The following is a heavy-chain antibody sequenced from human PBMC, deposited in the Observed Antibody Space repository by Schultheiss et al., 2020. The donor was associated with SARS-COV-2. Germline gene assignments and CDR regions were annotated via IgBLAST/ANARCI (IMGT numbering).Heavy chain of an antibody. CDR3: AKGGWLEY. CDR2: ISDSDDNT. Sequence: GGSPRLSCAASGFTFSRSVMSWVRQAPGKGLEWVSAISDSDDNTYYADSAKGRFTISRDNSKNTLYLQMNSLRAEDTAVYYCAKGGWLEYWGQGTLVTVSS. D-gene: IGHD3-9*01. CDR1: GFTFSRSV. V-gene: IGHV3-23*01. J-gene: IGHJ4*02.